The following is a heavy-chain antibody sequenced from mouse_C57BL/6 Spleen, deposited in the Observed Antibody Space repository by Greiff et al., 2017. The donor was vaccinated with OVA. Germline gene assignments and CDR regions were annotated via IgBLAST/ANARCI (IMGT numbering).Heavy chain of an antibody. CDR1: GYTFTDYE. Sequence: QVQLQQSGAELVRPGASVTLSCKASGYTFTDYEMHWVKQTPVPGLEWIGVIDPETGGTAYNQKFKGKAILPADKSSSTAYMALRSLTSEDSSVYYGTGGGYGIYPYYFDYWGQGTTLTVSS. CDR3: TGGGYGIYPYYFDY. V-gene: IGHV1-15*01. J-gene: IGHJ2*01. CDR2: IDPETGGT. D-gene: IGHD2-1*01.